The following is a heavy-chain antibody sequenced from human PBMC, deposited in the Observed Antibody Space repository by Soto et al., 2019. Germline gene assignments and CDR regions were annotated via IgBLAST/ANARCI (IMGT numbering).Heavy chain of an antibody. CDR1: GFTFSNAW. V-gene: IGHV3-15*07. CDR3: TTWRSDILTGYYVYYYYGMDV. D-gene: IGHD3-9*01. J-gene: IGHJ6*02. CDR2: IKSKTDGGTT. Sequence: GGSLRLSCAASGFTFSNAWMNWVRQAPGKGLEWVGRIKSKTDGGTTDYAAPVKGRFTISRDDSKNTLYLQMNSLKTEVTAVYYFTTWRSDILTGYYVYYYYGMDVWGQGTTVTVSS.